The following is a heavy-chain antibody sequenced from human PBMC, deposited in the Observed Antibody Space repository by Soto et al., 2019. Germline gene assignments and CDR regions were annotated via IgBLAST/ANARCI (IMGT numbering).Heavy chain of an antibody. CDR3: ARAPLGYCSGGSCYVPLNWFDP. CDR1: GGSVSSGSYY. J-gene: IGHJ5*02. V-gene: IGHV4-61*01. D-gene: IGHD2-15*01. CDR2: IYYSGST. Sequence: TSETLSLTCTVSGGSVSSGSYYWSWIRQPPGKGLEWIGYIYYSGSTNYNPSVKSRVTISVDTSKNQFSLKLSSVTAADTAVYYCARAPLGYCSGGSCYVPLNWFDPWGQGTLVTVSS.